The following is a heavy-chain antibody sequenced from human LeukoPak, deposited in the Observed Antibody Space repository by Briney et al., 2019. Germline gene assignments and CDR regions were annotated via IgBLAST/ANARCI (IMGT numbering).Heavy chain of an antibody. CDR1: GYSISSGYY. CDR3: ARHQYLYSYGSNYFDY. Sequence: SETLSLTCTVSGYSISSGYYWGWIRQPPGKGLEWIGSIYHSGSTNYNPSLKSRVTISVDTSKNQFSLKLSSVTAADTAVYYCARHQYLYSYGSNYFDYWGQGTLVTVSS. CDR2: IYHSGST. J-gene: IGHJ4*02. V-gene: IGHV4-38-2*02. D-gene: IGHD5-18*01.